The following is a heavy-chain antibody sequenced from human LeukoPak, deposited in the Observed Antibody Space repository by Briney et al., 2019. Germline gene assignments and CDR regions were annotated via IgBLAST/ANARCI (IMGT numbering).Heavy chain of an antibody. Sequence: SETLSLTCTVSGGSISSGGYYWSWLRQHPGTGLEWIGYIYYSGSTYYNPSLKSRVTISVDTSKNQFSLKLSSVTAADTAVYYCARYVRSGGSRRYFDYWGQGTLVTVSS. V-gene: IGHV4-31*03. D-gene: IGHD2-15*01. CDR3: ARYVRSGGSRRYFDY. CDR2: IYYSGST. CDR1: GGSISSGGYY. J-gene: IGHJ4*02.